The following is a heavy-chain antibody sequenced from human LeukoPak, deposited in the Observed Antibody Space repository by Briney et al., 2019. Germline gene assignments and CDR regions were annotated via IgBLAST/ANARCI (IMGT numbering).Heavy chain of an antibody. V-gene: IGHV3-9*01. CDR1: GFTFDDYA. Sequence: PGRSLRLSCAASGFTFDDYAMHWVRQAPGKGLEWVSGISWNSGSIGYADSVKGRFTISRDNAKNSLYLQMNGLRAEDTALYYCAKDAYYYGSGSYPPNYYYYGMDVWGQGTTVTVSS. CDR3: AKDAYYYGSGSYPPNYYYYGMDV. CDR2: ISWNSGSI. J-gene: IGHJ6*02. D-gene: IGHD3-10*01.